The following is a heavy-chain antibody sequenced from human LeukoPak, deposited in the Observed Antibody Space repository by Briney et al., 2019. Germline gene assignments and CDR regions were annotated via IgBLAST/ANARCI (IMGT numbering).Heavy chain of an antibody. J-gene: IGHJ4*02. CDR3: ATSPPWGYCSSTSCYTFFDY. D-gene: IGHD2-2*02. CDR1: GYTLTELS. CDR2: FDPEDGET. V-gene: IGHV1-24*01. Sequence: GASVKVPCKVSGYTLTELSMHWVRQAPGKGLEWMGGFDPEDGETIYAEKFQGRVTMTEDTSTDTAYMELSSLRSEDTAVYYCATSPPWGYCSSTSCYTFFDYWGQGTLVTVSS.